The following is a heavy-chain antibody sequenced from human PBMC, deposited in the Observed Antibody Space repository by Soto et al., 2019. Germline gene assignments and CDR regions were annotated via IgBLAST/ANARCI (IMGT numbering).Heavy chain of an antibody. CDR1: GGTFSSYA. J-gene: IGHJ4*02. Sequence: AASVKVSCKASGGTFSSYAISRVRQAPGQGLEWMGGIIPIFGTANYAQKFQGRVTITADESTSTAYMELSSLRSEDTAVYYCARDRPTQDGYNPFDYWGQGTLVTVSS. CDR3: ARDRPTQDGYNPFDY. CDR2: IIPIFGTA. V-gene: IGHV1-69*13. D-gene: IGHD5-12*01.